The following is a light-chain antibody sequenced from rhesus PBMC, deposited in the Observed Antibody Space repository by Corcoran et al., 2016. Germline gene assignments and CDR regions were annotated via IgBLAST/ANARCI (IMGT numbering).Light chain of an antibody. Sequence: DIQMTQSPSSLSASVGDRVTITCRASQVISSWVVWYQQKPGKAPQLLIYKASPLQSGAPSRFTGSGYGTDVTLSISSLQPEDVATYDCQQYDTAPWTFGQGTKVEIK. J-gene: IGKJ1*01. CDR2: KAS. CDR3: QQYDTAPWT. V-gene: IGKV1-21*01. CDR1: QVISSW.